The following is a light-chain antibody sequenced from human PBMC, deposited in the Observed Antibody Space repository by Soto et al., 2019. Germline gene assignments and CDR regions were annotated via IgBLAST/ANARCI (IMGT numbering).Light chain of an antibody. CDR1: QNIRYY. J-gene: IGKJ1*01. V-gene: IGKV1-39*01. CDR3: QQYDSSRT. Sequence: DIQMTQSPSSLSASVGDRVTITCRASQNIRYYLNWYQQRPGKSPKLLLYAASSLQSGVPSRFSGSGSGTDFTLTISRLEPEDFAVYYCQQYDSSRTFGQGTKVDI. CDR2: AAS.